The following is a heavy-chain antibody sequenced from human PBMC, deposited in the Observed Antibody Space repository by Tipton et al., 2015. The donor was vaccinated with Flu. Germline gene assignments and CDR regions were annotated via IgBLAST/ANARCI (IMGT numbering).Heavy chain of an antibody. CDR3: ARLRENDFWSGWHAVGMDF. D-gene: IGHD3-3*01. CDR1: GYSFTTYW. CDR2: IYPDDSDT. V-gene: IGHV5-51*01. Sequence: EVQLVQSGAEVKKPGESLKISCKGSGYSFTTYWIGWVRQMPGKGLEWMGIIYPDDSDTRYSPSFQGQVTISADKSISTAYLQWSSLKASDTAMYYCARLRENDFWSGWHAVGMDFWGQGTTVTVSS. J-gene: IGHJ6*02.